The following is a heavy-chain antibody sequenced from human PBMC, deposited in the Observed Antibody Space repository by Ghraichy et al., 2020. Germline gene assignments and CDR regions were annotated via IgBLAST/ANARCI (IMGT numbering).Heavy chain of an antibody. V-gene: IGHV3-23*01. CDR1: GFTFSSYA. CDR3: ARTRGYYSPVDY. J-gene: IGHJ4*02. CDR2: ISGSGGST. D-gene: IGHD1-26*01. Sequence: GGSLRLSCAASGFTFSSYAMSWVRQAPGKGLEWVSAISGSGGSTYYADSVKGRFTISRDNSKNTLYLQMNSLGAEDTAVYYCARTRGYYSPVDYWGQGTLVTVSS.